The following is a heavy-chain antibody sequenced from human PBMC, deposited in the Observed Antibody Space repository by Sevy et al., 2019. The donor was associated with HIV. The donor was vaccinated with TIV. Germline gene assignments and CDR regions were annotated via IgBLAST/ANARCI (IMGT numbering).Heavy chain of an antibody. D-gene: IGHD5-12*01. J-gene: IGHJ4*02. V-gene: IGHV3-30*03. CDR1: GFSFSNYG. Sequence: GGSLRLSCAASGFSFSNYGMHWVGQAPGKGLEWVAVISYDGSNKYYADSVKGRFTISRDNSKNTLYLQMNSLRAEDTAVYYCARDQDGYNYLSDYWGQGTLVTVSS. CDR2: ISYDGSNK. CDR3: ARDQDGYNYLSDY.